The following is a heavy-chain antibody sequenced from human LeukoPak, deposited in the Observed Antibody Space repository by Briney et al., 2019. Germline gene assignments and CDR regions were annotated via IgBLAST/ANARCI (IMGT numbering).Heavy chain of an antibody. V-gene: IGHV3-21*01. J-gene: IGHJ4*02. CDR2: ISSSSSYI. CDR3: ARAPSPAARPYYFDF. Sequence: GGSLRLPCAASGFTFSSYSMNWVRQAPGKGLEWVSSISSSSSYIYYADSVKGRFTISRDNAKNSLYLQMNSLRAEDTAVYYCARAPSPAARPYYFDFWGQGTLVTVSS. CDR1: GFTFSSYS. D-gene: IGHD2-2*01.